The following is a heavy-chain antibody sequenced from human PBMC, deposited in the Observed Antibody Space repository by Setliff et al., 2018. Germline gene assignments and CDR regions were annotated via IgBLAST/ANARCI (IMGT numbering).Heavy chain of an antibody. J-gene: IGHJ3*01. CDR3: AISTLSICSGGSCPDAFDL. Sequence: ASVKVSCKTSGHIFSSYGITWVRQAPGQGLEWMGWISSYNDVANYAQNFQGRVTMTKDTSARAAYMELTSLRSDDTAMYFCAISTLSICSGGSCPDAFDLWGQGTMVTVS. D-gene: IGHD2-15*01. CDR1: GHIFSSYG. V-gene: IGHV1-18*01. CDR2: ISSYNDVA.